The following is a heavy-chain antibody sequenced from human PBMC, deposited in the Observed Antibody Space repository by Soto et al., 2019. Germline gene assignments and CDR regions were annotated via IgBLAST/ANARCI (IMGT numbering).Heavy chain of an antibody. CDR2: ISWNSGSI. CDR3: AKDPNYYDILTGPYYLDY. V-gene: IGHV3-9*01. D-gene: IGHD3-9*01. J-gene: IGHJ4*02. CDR1: GFPFDDYA. Sequence: GGSLRLSCAASGFPFDDYAMHWVLQAPGKGLEWVSGISWNSGSIGYADSVKGRFTISRDNAKNSLYLQMNSLRAEDTALYYCAKDPNYYDILTGPYYLDYWGQGTLVTVSS.